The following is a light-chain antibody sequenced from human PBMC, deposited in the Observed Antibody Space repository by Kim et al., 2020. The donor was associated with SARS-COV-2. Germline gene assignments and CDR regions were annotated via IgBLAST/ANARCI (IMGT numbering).Light chain of an antibody. CDR2: QAS. J-gene: IGKJ4*01. Sequence: ASVGDRVSITCRASQSISIWLAWFQQKPGTAPKLLIQQASNLQSGVPSRFRGSGSGTEFTLTISSLQPGDSATYYCQHYYEYPLTFGGGTKVDIK. CDR1: QSISIW. V-gene: IGKV1-5*03. CDR3: QHYYEYPLT.